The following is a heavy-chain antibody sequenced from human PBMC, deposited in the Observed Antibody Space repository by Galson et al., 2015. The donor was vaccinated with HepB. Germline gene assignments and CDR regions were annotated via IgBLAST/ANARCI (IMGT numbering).Heavy chain of an antibody. D-gene: IGHD2-2*01. CDR1: GYSFTTYW. Sequence: QSGAEVKKPGESLKISCKGSGYSFTTYWIGWVRQRPGKGLEWMGIIYPGDSDTRYSPSFQGQVTISADKSISTAYLQWSSLKASDTAMYYCARSRGVYCSSTSCYEYNWFDPWGQGTLVTVSS. J-gene: IGHJ5*02. V-gene: IGHV5-51*03. CDR3: ARSRGVYCSSTSCYEYNWFDP. CDR2: IYPGDSDT.